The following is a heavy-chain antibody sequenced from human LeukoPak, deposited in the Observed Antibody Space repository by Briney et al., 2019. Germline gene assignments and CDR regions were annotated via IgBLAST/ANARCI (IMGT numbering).Heavy chain of an antibody. CDR2: MNPNSGNT. CDR3: ARDGYSYGRSAFDY. CDR1: GYTFTSYD. V-gene: IGHV1-8*01. Sequence: ASVKVSCKASGYTFTSYDINWVRQATGQGLEWMGWMNPNSGNTGYAQKFQGRVTMTRNTSISTAYMKLSSLRSEDTAVYYCARDGYSYGRSAFDYWGQGTLVTVSS. D-gene: IGHD5-18*01. J-gene: IGHJ4*02.